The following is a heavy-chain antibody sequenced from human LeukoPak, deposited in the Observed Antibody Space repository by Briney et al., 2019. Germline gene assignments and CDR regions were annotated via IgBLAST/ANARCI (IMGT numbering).Heavy chain of an antibody. J-gene: IGHJ5*02. CDR3: ARHVGGGGVLRFDP. CDR1: GGSISSSSYY. CDR2: IYYSGST. V-gene: IGHV4-39*07. Sequence: SETLSLTCTVSGGSISSSSYYWGWIRQPPGKGLEWIGSIYYSGSTYYNPSLKSRVTISVDTTKNQFSLKLSSVTAADTAVYYSARHVGGGGVLRFDPWGQGTLVTVSS. D-gene: IGHD3-3*01.